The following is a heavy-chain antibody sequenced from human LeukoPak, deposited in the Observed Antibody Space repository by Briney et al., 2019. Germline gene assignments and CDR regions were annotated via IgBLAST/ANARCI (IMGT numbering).Heavy chain of an antibody. D-gene: IGHD3-3*01. CDR2: INGSGNT. Sequence: SQTLSLTSAVYGGSFSGYYWNWIRQSPAKGLEWIGEINGSGNTHYNPSLESRIAMSVDTSKNQFSLRLSPVTAADTAVYFCARGRRPPGLGYYSAPGSAFDVWGQGALVTVSS. J-gene: IGHJ3*01. CDR1: GGSFSGYY. V-gene: IGHV4-34*01. CDR3: ARGRRPPGLGYYSAPGSAFDV.